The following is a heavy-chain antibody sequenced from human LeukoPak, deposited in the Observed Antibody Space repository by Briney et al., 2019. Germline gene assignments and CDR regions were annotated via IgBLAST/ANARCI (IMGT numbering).Heavy chain of an antibody. V-gene: IGHV3-74*01. Sequence: GGSLRLSCAVSGFTFSMYWMHWVRQAPGKGLVWVARVDSDGSSKAYPDSVKGRFTISRDNAKNTLYLQMNSLRAEDTAVYYCARGGQAAIDIWGQGTMVIVSS. J-gene: IGHJ3*02. CDR2: VDSDGSSK. CDR3: ARGGQAAIDI. CDR1: GFTFSMYW.